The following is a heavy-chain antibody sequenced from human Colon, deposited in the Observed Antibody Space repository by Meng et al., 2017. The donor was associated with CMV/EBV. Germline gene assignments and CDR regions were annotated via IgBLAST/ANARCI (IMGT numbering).Heavy chain of an antibody. V-gene: IGHV4-34*01. CDR3: ARGRYYYGSGSYSDV. CDR1: GRSFSGYY. D-gene: IGHD3-10*01. J-gene: IGHJ6*02. CDR2: INHSGST. Sequence: SETLCLTCAVYGRSFSGYYWSWIRQPPGKGLEWIGEINHSGSTNYNPSLKSRVTISVDTSKNQFSLKLSSVTAADTAVYYCARGRYYYGSGSYSDVWGQGTTVTVSS.